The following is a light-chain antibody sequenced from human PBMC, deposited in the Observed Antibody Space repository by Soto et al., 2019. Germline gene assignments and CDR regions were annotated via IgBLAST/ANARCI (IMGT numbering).Light chain of an antibody. CDR2: DVS. Sequence: QSALTQPRSVSGSPGQSVAISCTGTSSDVGAYNYVSWYQQHPGKAPKLMICDVSNRPSGVPDRCSGSRSGNTASLTISGLQAEDEADYYCCAYAGSYTLVFGGGTKLTVL. CDR3: CAYAGSYTLV. CDR1: SSDVGAYNY. V-gene: IGLV2-11*01. J-gene: IGLJ2*01.